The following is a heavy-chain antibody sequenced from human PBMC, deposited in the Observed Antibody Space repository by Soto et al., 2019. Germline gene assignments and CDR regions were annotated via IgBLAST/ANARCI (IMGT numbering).Heavy chain of an antibody. CDR2: IWYDGSNK. Sequence: GGSLRLSCAASGFAFSSFGMHWVRQAPGKGLEGVAVIWYDGSNKYYADSVKGRFTISRDNSKNTLYLQMKSLRAEDTAVYYCARDPVGYYDFWSGPDYWGQGTLVTVSS. CDR3: ARDPVGYYDFWSGPDY. J-gene: IGHJ4*02. V-gene: IGHV3-33*01. D-gene: IGHD3-3*01. CDR1: GFAFSSFG.